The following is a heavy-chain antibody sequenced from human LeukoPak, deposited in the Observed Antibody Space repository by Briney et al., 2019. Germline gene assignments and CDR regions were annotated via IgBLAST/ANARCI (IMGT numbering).Heavy chain of an antibody. D-gene: IGHD4-17*01. CDR1: GFTFNNYW. V-gene: IGHV3-74*01. CDR2: INSDGSSA. CDR3: ARDRPGATVTPFDY. Sequence: GGSLRLSCAASGFTFNNYWMHWVRQAPGKGLVWVSGINSDGSSATYADSVKGRFTISRDNAKNSLYLQMSSLRDEDTAVYYCARDRPGATVTPFDYWGLGTLVTVSS. J-gene: IGHJ4*02.